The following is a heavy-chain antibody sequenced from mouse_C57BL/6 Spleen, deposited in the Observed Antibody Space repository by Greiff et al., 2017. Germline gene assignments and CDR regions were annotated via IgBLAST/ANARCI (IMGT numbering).Heavy chain of an antibody. J-gene: IGHJ4*01. CDR3: ARDGNYVAMDY. V-gene: IGHV7-1*01. CDR1: GFTFSDFY. Sequence: EVQLVESGGGLVQSGRSLRLSCATSGFTFSDFYMEWVRQAPGKGLEWIAASRNKANDYTTEYSASVKGRFIVSGDISQSILDLQMNALRAEDTAIYYWARDGNYVAMDYWGQGASVTVSS. CDR2: SRNKANDYTT. D-gene: IGHD2-1*01.